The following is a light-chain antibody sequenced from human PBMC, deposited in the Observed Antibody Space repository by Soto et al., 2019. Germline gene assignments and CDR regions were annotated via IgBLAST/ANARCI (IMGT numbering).Light chain of an antibody. CDR1: QSINRW. Sequence: DIQMTQSPSSLSASVGDRVTLTCRASQSINRWLACYQQKPGKAPRLLINDASSLRSGVTSNFIGSGSGRECVLNISSLQPYEFAGYYCHQYNSFSPWMFGQGTKVDSK. J-gene: IGKJ1*01. CDR3: HQYNSFSPWM. CDR2: DAS. V-gene: IGKV1-5*01.